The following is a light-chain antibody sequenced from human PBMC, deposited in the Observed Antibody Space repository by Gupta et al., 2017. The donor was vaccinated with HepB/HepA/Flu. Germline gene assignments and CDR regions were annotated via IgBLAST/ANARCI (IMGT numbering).Light chain of an antibody. V-gene: IGKV1-39*01. CDR2: NAA. CDR3: QQTGNNPTWT. Sequence: DIQMTQSPSSLSASVGDRVTITCRAGRSISNYLNWYQEKPGRAPKLLIYNAARLYIGVPSRFSGSGSGTEFTLAISSRHQDDFATYYCQQTGNNPTWTFGQGTTVEI. CDR1: RSISNY. J-gene: IGKJ1*01.